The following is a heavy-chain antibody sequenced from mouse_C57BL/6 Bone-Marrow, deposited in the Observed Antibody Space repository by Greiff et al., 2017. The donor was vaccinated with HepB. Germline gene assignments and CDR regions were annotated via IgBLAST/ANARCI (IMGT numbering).Heavy chain of an antibody. Sequence: EVQLQESGPGLVKPSQSLSLTCSVTGYSITSGYYWNWIRQFPGNKLEWMGYISYDGIHNYNPSLKNRITITRYTSKIQCFLNLNSVTTEDTATYYCAGGSVDYWGQGTTLTVSS. CDR2: ISYDGIH. J-gene: IGHJ2*01. CDR1: GYSITSGYY. V-gene: IGHV3-6*01. CDR3: AGGSVDY. D-gene: IGHD1-1*02.